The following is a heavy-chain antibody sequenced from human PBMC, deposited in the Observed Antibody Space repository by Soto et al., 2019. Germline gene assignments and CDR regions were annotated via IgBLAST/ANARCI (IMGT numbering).Heavy chain of an antibody. Sequence: QVQLVQSGAEVKKPGASVKVSCKASGYTFTSYAMHWVRQAPGQRLEWMGWINAGNGNTKYSQKFQGRVTITRDTSASTAYMELSSLRSEDTAVYYCARGHDYIWGSYRRINQNAFDIWGQGTMVTVSS. CDR1: GYTFTSYA. V-gene: IGHV1-3*01. D-gene: IGHD3-16*02. CDR2: INAGNGNT. CDR3: ARGHDYIWGSYRRINQNAFDI. J-gene: IGHJ3*02.